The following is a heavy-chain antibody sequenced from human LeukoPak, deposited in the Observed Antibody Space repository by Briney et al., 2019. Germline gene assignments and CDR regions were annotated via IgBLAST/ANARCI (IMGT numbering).Heavy chain of an antibody. CDR3: ARRTPPVLTVTTGWFDP. J-gene: IGHJ5*02. Sequence: SETLSLTCTVSGYSISSGYYWGWIRQPPGKRLEWIGSIYHSGSTYYNPSLKSRVTISVDTSKNQFSLKLSSVTAADTAVYYCARRTPPVLTVTTGWFDPWGQGTLVTVSS. CDR2: IYHSGST. V-gene: IGHV4-38-2*02. CDR1: GYSISSGYY. D-gene: IGHD4-17*01.